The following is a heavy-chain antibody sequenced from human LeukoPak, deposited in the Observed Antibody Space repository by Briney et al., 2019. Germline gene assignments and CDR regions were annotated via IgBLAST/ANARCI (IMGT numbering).Heavy chain of an antibody. V-gene: IGHV1-69*01. J-gene: IGHJ5*02. CDR1: GGTFSSYA. D-gene: IGHD2-2*01. CDR2: SIPIFGTA. CDR3: ARERYCSSTSCYGNWFDP. Sequence: RAAVTVSCKASGGTFSSYAISWGRQAPGQGLEWMGGSIPIFGTANYAQKFQGRVTITADESTSTAYMELSSLRSEDTAVYYCARERYCSSTSCYGNWFDPWGQGTLVTVSS.